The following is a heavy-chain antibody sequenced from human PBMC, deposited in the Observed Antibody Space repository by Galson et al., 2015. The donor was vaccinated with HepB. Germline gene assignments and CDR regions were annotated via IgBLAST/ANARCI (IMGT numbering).Heavy chain of an antibody. D-gene: IGHD3-10*01. V-gene: IGHV1-3*01. CDR2: INVGNGDI. Sequence: SVKVSCKASGYTFTRYGVHWVRQAPGHRLEWMAWINVGNGDIQYSQKFQGRDTITRDTSASTDWMELSSLTSEDTAVYYCARDAVTGSGRPVDYWGQGTLVTVSS. CDR3: ARDAVTGSGRPVDY. CDR1: GYTFTRYG. J-gene: IGHJ4*02.